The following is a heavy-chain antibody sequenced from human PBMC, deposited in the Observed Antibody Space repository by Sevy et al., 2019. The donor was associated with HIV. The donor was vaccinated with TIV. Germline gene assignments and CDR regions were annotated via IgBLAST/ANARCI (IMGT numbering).Heavy chain of an antibody. J-gene: IGHJ4*02. CDR2: IWSDGAYQ. CDR1: GLSFTSAW. D-gene: IGHD3-22*01. Sequence: GGSLRLSCAASGLSFTSAWMGWVRQAPGKGMEWVAIIWSDGAYQYHGDSVKGRFTISRDNSKNTLYLQMNNVRVEDTAVYYCARGGYYYDNAAYYALDSWGQGTLVTVSS. CDR3: ARGGYYYDNAAYYALDS. V-gene: IGHV3-33*08.